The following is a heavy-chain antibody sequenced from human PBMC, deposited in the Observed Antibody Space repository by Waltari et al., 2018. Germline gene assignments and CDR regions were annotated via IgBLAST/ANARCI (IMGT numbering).Heavy chain of an antibody. J-gene: IGHJ4*02. V-gene: IGHV4-31*03. CDR2: MYYDGST. D-gene: IGHD2-21*01. CDR3: ARAQSGGYCFDF. CDR1: GSSISSGGFY. Sequence: QVQLQESGPGLLKPSQTLPLSGNVPGSSISSGGFYWGWVRQYPEKGLEWLAYMYYDGSTYYNPSLKSRLHISIDASNNQFSLQLRDVSAADTAIYFCARAQSGGYCFDFWGQGTLVTVSS.